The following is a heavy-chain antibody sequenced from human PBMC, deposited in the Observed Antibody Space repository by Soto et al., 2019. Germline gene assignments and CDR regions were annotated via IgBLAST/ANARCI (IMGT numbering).Heavy chain of an antibody. Sequence: QVQLQESGPGLVKPSETLSLTCTVSGGSISSYYWSWIRQPPGKGLEWIGYIYYSGSTNYNPSLNSRVTISVDTSKNQSSLKLSSVTAADTAVYYCARGWYSSSWYHPYFDYWGQGTLVTVSS. D-gene: IGHD6-13*01. CDR3: ARGWYSSSWYHPYFDY. J-gene: IGHJ4*02. V-gene: IGHV4-59*01. CDR2: IYYSGST. CDR1: GGSISSYY.